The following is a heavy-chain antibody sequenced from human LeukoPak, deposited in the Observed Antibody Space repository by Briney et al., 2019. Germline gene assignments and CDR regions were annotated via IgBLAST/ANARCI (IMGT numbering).Heavy chain of an antibody. V-gene: IGHV1-18*01. CDR2: ISAYNGNT. J-gene: IGHJ4*02. Sequence: ASVKVSCKASGYTFTSYGISWVRQAPGQGLEGMGWISAYNGNTNYAQKLQGRVTMTTDTSTNTAYMELRSLRSDDTAVYYCARALEAQQLSYFDYWGQGSLVTVSS. CDR1: GYTFTSYG. D-gene: IGHD6-13*01. CDR3: ARALEAQQLSYFDY.